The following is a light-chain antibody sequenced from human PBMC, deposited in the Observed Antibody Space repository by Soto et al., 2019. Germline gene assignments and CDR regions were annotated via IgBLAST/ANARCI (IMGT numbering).Light chain of an antibody. CDR3: QQYNDWPLT. CDR1: QSVSSN. CDR2: DAS. V-gene: IGKV3-15*01. J-gene: IGKJ4*01. Sequence: EIIVTQSPATLSVSPGERVTLSCRASQSVSSNLAWYIQKPGQAPRLLIYDASTRATRVPARFSGSGSGTEFNLTISSLQSEDCAVYSCQQYNDWPLTFGGGTKVEIK.